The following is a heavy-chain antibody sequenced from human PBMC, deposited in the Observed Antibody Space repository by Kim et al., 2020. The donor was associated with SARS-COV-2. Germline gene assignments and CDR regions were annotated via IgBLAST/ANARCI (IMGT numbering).Heavy chain of an antibody. CDR2: IIPIFGTA. CDR1: GGTFSSYA. Sequence: SVKVSCKASGGTFSSYAISWVRQAPGQGLEWMGGIIPIFGTANYAQKFQGRVTITADESTSTAYMELSSLRSEDTAVYYCARASGHGGYCSGGSCYSGYNWFDPWGQGTLVTVSS. CDR3: ARASGHGGYCSGGSCYSGYNWFDP. J-gene: IGHJ5*02. V-gene: IGHV1-69*13. D-gene: IGHD2-15*01.